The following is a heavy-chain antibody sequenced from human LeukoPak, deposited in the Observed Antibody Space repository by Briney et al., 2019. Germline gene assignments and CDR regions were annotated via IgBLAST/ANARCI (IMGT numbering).Heavy chain of an antibody. CDR1: GFTFSSFG. D-gene: IGHD2-15*01. Sequence: GGSLRLSCAASGFTFSSFGMHWVRQAPGKGLEWVAFIRYDGSNKHYAESVKGRFTISRDNSKNTLYLQMNSLRAEDTAVYYCAKQYCSGGNCYSGDYFDYWGQGSLITVSS. CDR2: IRYDGSNK. CDR3: AKQYCSGGNCYSGDYFDY. J-gene: IGHJ4*02. V-gene: IGHV3-30*02.